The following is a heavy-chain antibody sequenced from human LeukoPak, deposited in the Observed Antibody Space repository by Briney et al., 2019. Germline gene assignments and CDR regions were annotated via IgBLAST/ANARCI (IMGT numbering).Heavy chain of an antibody. D-gene: IGHD1-26*01. CDR3: ARRWELRGFFDY. Sequence: GESLKISCKGSGYIFTTYWIGWVRQMPGKGLEWMGIIYPGDSDTRYSPSFQGQVTISADKSINTAYLQWSSLKASDTAMYYCARRWELRGFFDYWGQGTLVTVSS. CDR2: IYPGDSDT. CDR1: GYIFTTYW. J-gene: IGHJ4*02. V-gene: IGHV5-51*01.